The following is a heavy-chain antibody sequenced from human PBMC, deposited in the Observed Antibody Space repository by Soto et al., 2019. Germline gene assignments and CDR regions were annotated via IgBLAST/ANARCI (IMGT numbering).Heavy chain of an antibody. CDR3: ATYLTGYYRTYYYYGMDV. Sequence: GGSLRLSCAASGFSFSGYAMSWVRQAPGKGLEWVSAVSGSGGSTYYADSVKGRFTISRDNSKNTLYLQMNSLRAEDTAVYYCATYLTGYYRTYYYYGMDVWGQGTTVTVSS. CDR2: VSGSGGST. J-gene: IGHJ6*02. D-gene: IGHD3-9*01. CDR1: GFSFSGYA. V-gene: IGHV3-23*01.